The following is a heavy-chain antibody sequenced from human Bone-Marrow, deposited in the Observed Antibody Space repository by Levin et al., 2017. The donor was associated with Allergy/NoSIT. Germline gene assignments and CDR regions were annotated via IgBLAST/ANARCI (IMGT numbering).Heavy chain of an antibody. CDR3: AREVGDYATPPPLYDDYYMDV. Sequence: SETLSLTCTVSGGSISSGGYYWSWIRQHPGKGLEWIGYIYYSGSTYYNPSLKSRVTISVDTSKNQFSLKLSSVTAADTAVYYCAREVGDYATPPPLYDDYYMDVWGKGTTVTVSS. D-gene: IGHD4-17*01. V-gene: IGHV4-31*03. CDR2: IYYSGST. J-gene: IGHJ6*03. CDR1: GGSISSGGYY.